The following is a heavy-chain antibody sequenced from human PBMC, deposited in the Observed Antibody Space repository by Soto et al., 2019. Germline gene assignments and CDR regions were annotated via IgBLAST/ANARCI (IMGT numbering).Heavy chain of an antibody. CDR1: GGPFSSYA. D-gene: IGHD3-10*01. V-gene: IGHV1-69*13. CDR3: ARVTKEELDYYYYGMDV. Sequence: SVKVSCKASGGPFSSYAISWVRQAPGQGLEWMGGIIPIFGTANYAQKFQGRVTITADESTSTAYMELSSLRSEDTAVYYCARVTKEELDYYYYGMDVWGQGTTVTVSS. CDR2: IIPIFGTA. J-gene: IGHJ6*02.